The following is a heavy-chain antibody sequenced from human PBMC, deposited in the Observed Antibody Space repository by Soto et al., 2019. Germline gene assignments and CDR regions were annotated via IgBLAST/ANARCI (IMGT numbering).Heavy chain of an antibody. J-gene: IGHJ6*03. D-gene: IGHD2-15*01. CDR3: ARHIYCSGGSCSPLPYYYYYMDV. CDR1: GGSISSYY. V-gene: IGHV4-59*01. Sequence: PSETLSLTCTVSGGSISSYYWSWIRQPPGKGLEWIGYIYYSGSTNYNPSLKSRVTISVDTSKNQFSLKLSSVTAADTAVYYCARHIYCSGGSCSPLPYYYYYMDVWGKGTTVTVSS. CDR2: IYYSGST.